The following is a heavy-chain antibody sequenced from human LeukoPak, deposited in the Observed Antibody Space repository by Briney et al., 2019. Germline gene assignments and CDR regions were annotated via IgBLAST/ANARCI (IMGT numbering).Heavy chain of an antibody. CDR1: GYSFTSYW. CDR3: ARHVAAKRIQLWYHIDY. CDR2: IYPGDSDT. J-gene: IGHJ4*02. V-gene: IGHV5-51*01. D-gene: IGHD5-18*01. Sequence: GESLKISCKGSGYSFTSYWIGWVRQMPGKGLEWMGIIYPGDSDTRYSPSFQGQVTISADKSISTAYLQWSSLKAPDTAMYYCARHVAAKRIQLWYHIDYWGQGTLVTVSS.